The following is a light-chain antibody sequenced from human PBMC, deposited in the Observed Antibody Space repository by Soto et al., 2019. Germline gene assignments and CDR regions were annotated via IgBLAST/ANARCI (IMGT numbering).Light chain of an antibody. CDR1: SSDVGGYNY. J-gene: IGLJ1*01. Sequence: QSALTQPASVSGSPGQSITISCTGTSSDVGGYNYVSWYQQHPGKAPKLMIYEVSNRPSGVSNRFSGSKSGNTASLTTSGXXXXXXAXXYCSXYTSSSTYVFGTGTKLTVL. V-gene: IGLV2-14*01. CDR3: SXYTSSSTYV. CDR2: EVS.